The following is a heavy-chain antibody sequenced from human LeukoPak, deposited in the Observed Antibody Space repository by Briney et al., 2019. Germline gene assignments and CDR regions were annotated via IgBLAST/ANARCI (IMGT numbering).Heavy chain of an antibody. Sequence: GGSLRLSCAASGFTFNSYSMNWVRQTPGKGLEWVSSISSSSSYIYYADSVKGRFTISRDNAKNSLYLQMNSLRAEDTAVYYCAREGTTDYYYGMDVWGQGTTVTVSS. CDR3: AREGTTDYYYGMDV. CDR2: ISSSSSYI. CDR1: GFTFNSYS. D-gene: IGHD4-17*01. J-gene: IGHJ6*02. V-gene: IGHV3-21*01.